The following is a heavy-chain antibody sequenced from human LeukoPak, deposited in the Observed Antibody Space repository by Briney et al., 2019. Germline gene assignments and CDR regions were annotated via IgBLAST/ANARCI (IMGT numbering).Heavy chain of an antibody. CDR1: AYSFTNYY. J-gene: IGHJ6*04. D-gene: IGHD3-3*01. V-gene: IGHV1-69*10. Sequence: ASVKVSCKASAYSFTNYYIHWVRQAPGQGLEWMGVFIPVLGTANSTQNFQDGVSITADISTHTVYMELSSLKSEDTAVYFCAGIPVFGVVLHQEPVWGKGTTVTVSS. CDR2: FIPVLGTA. CDR3: AGIPVFGVVLHQEPV.